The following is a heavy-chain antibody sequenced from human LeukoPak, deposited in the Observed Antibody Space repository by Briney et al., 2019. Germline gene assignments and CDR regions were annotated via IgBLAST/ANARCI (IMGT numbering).Heavy chain of an antibody. Sequence: GGSLRLSCAASGFTVSSNYMSWVRQAPGKGLEWASVIYSGGSTYYADSVKGRFTISRDNAKYSLYLQMNSLRVEDTAVYYCASQSEFDPWGQGTLVTVSS. CDR3: ASQSEFDP. CDR2: IYSGGST. V-gene: IGHV3-66*04. J-gene: IGHJ5*02. CDR1: GFTVSSNY.